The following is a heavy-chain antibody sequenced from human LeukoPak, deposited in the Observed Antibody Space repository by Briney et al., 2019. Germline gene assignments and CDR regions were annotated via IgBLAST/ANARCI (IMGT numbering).Heavy chain of an antibody. Sequence: SETLSLTCAVYGGSFSGYYWSWIRQPPGKGLEWIGEINHSGSTNYNPSLKSRVTISVDTSKNQFSLKLSSVTAADTAVYYCARRPVAGRFDPWGQGTLVTVSS. CDR3: ARRPVAGRFDP. CDR1: GGSFSGYY. D-gene: IGHD6-19*01. CDR2: INHSGST. J-gene: IGHJ5*02. V-gene: IGHV4-34*01.